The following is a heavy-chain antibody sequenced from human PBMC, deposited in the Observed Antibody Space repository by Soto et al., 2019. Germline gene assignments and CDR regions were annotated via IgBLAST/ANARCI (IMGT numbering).Heavy chain of an antibody. Sequence: DVQLVESGGVVVQPGGSLRLSCAASGFTFDDYTMHWVRQAPGKGLEWVSLISWDGGSTYYADSVKGRFTISRDNGKNSLYLQMNSLRTEDTALYYCAKDIGRAVAGTVFDYWGQGTLVTVSS. V-gene: IGHV3-43*01. D-gene: IGHD6-19*01. CDR1: GFTFDDYT. J-gene: IGHJ4*02. CDR3: AKDIGRAVAGTVFDY. CDR2: ISWDGGST.